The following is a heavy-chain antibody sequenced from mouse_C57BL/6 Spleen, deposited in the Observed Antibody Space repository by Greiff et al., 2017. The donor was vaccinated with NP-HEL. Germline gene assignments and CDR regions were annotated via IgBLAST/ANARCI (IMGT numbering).Heavy chain of an antibody. CDR1: GYSFTDYN. CDR2: INPNYGTT. D-gene: IGHD1-1*01. J-gene: IGHJ1*03. Sequence: VHVKQSGPELVKPGASVKISCKASGYSFTDYNMNWVKQSNGKSLEWIGVINPNYGTTSYNQKFKGKATLTVDQSSSTAYMQLNSLTSEDSAVYYCARGDGSSFYWYFDVWGTGTTVTVSS. V-gene: IGHV1-39*01. CDR3: ARGDGSSFYWYFDV.